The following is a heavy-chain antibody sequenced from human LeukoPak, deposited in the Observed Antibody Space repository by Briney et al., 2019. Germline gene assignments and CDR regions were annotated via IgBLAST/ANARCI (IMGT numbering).Heavy chain of an antibody. D-gene: IGHD1-1*01. V-gene: IGHV3-23*01. J-gene: IGHJ3*02. CDR2: IISGSGGST. CDR3: AKSLFTSATGTGRAFHI. CDR1: GFTFSSYA. Sequence: PGGSLRLSCAASGFTFSSYAMSWVRQAPGNGLEWVSTIISGSGGSTYYADSVKGRFTISRDNSKHTLYLQMNDLRAEDAAIFYCAKSLFTSATGTGRAFHIWGQGTRVTVSS.